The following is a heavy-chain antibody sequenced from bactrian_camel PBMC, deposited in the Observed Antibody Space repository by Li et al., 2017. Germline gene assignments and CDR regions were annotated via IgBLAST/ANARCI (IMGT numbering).Heavy chain of an antibody. Sequence: HVQLVESGGGSVQAGGSLRLSRAVSGYSASNNCVGWFRQAPGKEREGVAAIAALGRTIYADSAKGRFTISRDNAKNTVYLQLNSPKTEDMAMYYCTPWNEAHWGQGTQVTVS. CDR1: GYSASNNC. D-gene: IGHD8*01. J-gene: IGHJ4*01. CDR3: TPWNEAH. CDR2: IAALGRT. V-gene: IGHV3S53*01.